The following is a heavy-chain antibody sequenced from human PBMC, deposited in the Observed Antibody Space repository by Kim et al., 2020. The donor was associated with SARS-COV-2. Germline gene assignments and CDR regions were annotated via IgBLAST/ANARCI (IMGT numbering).Heavy chain of an antibody. D-gene: IGHD5-18*01. Sequence: GGSLRLSCAASGFTFSSYSMNWVRQAPGKGLEWVSSISSSSSYIYYADSVKGRFTISRDNAKNSLYLQMNSLRAEDTAVYYCARGYSYGYPPGYYYYGMDVWGQGTTVTVSS. J-gene: IGHJ6*02. CDR2: ISSSSSYI. CDR1: GFTFSSYS. V-gene: IGHV3-21*01. CDR3: ARGYSYGYPPGYYYYGMDV.